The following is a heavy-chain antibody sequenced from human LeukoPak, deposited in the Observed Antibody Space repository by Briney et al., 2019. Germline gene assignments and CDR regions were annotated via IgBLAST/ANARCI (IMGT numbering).Heavy chain of an antibody. V-gene: IGHV5-51*01. J-gene: IGHJ4*02. D-gene: IGHD6-25*01. Sequence: RQMPXXXXEWMGIIYPDDSETRYGPSFQGQVTISADMSLTTAYLQWNSLSASDTAIYYCARRSGRWSDFDYWGQGTLVTVSS. CDR2: IYPDDSET. CDR3: ARRSGRWSDFDY.